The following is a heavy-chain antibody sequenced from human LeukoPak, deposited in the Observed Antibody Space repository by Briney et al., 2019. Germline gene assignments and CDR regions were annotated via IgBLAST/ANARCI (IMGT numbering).Heavy chain of an antibody. CDR3: ARRISGWYVEFDY. CDR2: IYYSGST. Sequence: GSLRLSCAASGFTFSSYWMSWIRQPPGKGLEWIGSIYYSGSTYYNPSLESRVTISVDTSKNQFSLRLNSVTAADTAVYYCARRISGWYVEFDYWGQGTLVTVSS. J-gene: IGHJ4*02. CDR1: GFTFSSYW. V-gene: IGHV4-39*01. D-gene: IGHD6-19*01.